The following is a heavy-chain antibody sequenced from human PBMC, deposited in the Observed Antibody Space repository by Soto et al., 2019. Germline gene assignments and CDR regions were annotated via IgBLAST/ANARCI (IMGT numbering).Heavy chain of an antibody. CDR3: ARDKSTGGYSSGWEAQGPYYYYYGMDV. CDR2: ISAYNGNT. J-gene: IGHJ6*02. CDR1: GYTFTSYG. D-gene: IGHD6-19*01. V-gene: IGHV1-18*01. Sequence: ASVKVSCKASGYTFTSYGISWVRQAPGQGLEWMGWISAYNGNTNYAQKLQGRVTMTTDTSTSTAYMELRSLRSDDTAVYYCARDKSTGGYSSGWEAQGPYYYYYGMDVWGQGTTVTVSS.